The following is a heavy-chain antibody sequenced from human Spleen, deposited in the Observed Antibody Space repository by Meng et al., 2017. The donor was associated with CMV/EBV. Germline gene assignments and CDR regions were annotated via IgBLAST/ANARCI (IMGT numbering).Heavy chain of an antibody. Sequence: CTFSGFYLSTTEVGVGWIRQPPGKALEWLALIYWSGDKRYSPSLKNRLTITKDTSRNQVVLTMTNMDSVDTATYYCTHEVRWRQLGYWGQGTLVTVSS. J-gene: IGHJ4*02. CDR1: GFYLSTTEVG. CDR3: THEVRWRQLGY. CDR2: IYWSGDK. V-gene: IGHV2-5*01. D-gene: IGHD5-24*01.